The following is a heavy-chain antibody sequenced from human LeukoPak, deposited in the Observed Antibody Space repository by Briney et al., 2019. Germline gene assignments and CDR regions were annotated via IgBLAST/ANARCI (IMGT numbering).Heavy chain of an antibody. CDR2: ISGSGGST. CDR3: AKDRRRSRYCSSTSCYPTFCDY. D-gene: IGHD2-2*01. V-gene: IGHV3-23*01. Sequence: LPGGSLRLSCAASGFTFSSYAMSWVRQAPGKGLEWVSAISGSGGSTYYADSVKGRFTISRDNSKNTLYLQMNSLRAEDTAVYYCAKDRRRSRYCSSTSCYPTFCDYWGQGTLVTVSS. J-gene: IGHJ4*02. CDR1: GFTFSSYA.